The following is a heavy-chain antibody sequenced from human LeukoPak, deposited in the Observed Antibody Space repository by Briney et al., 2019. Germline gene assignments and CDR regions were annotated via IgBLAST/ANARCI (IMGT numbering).Heavy chain of an antibody. CDR2: ISGSGGST. V-gene: IGHV3-23*01. Sequence: QPGGSLRLSCAASGFTFSSYAMSWVRQAPGKGLEWVSAISGSGGSTYYADSVKGRFTISRDNSKNTLYLQMNSLRAEDTAVYYCARHDWLSGVSYQYYFDYWGQGTLVTVSS. D-gene: IGHD3-9*01. J-gene: IGHJ4*02. CDR3: ARHDWLSGVSYQYYFDY. CDR1: GFTFSSYA.